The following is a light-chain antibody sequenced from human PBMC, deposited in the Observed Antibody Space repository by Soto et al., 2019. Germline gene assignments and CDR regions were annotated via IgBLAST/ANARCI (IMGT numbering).Light chain of an antibody. CDR2: DNT. J-gene: IGLJ2*01. CDR1: RSNIGAGYA. Sequence: QLVLTQPPSVSGAPGQRVTISCTGSRSNIGAGYAVHWYQQPPGTAPKLLIYDNTNRPSGVPDRFSASESGTSASLAITGLQSEDEADYYCQSYDTSLSASVFGGGTKLTVL. CDR3: QSYDTSLSASV. V-gene: IGLV1-40*01.